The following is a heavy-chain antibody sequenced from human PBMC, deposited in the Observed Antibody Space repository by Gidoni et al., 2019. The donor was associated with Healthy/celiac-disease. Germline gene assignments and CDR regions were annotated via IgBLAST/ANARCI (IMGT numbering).Heavy chain of an antibody. J-gene: IGHJ4*02. D-gene: IGHD3-9*01. Sequence: EVQLVESGGGLVQPGGSLTLSCAASGFTFSGSAMHWVRQASGKGLEWVGRIRSKANSYATAYAASVKGRFTISRDDSKNTAYLQMNSLKTEDTAVYYCTRRDYDILTGYTDYWGQGTLVTVSS. CDR1: GFTFSGSA. CDR2: IRSKANSYAT. CDR3: TRRDYDILTGYTDY. V-gene: IGHV3-73*01.